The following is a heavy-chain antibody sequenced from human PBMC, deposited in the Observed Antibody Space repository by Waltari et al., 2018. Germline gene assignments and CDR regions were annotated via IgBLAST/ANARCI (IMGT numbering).Heavy chain of an antibody. Sequence: QVQLVQSGAEVKKPGSSVKVSCKASGGTFSSYAISWVRQAPGPGLGWMGGIIPMFGTGNYAQKFQGRVTITADESTSTAYMELSSLRAEDTAVYYCARSPLYDFWSGYQGNWFDPWGQGTLVTVSS. CDR2: IIPMFGTG. CDR1: GGTFSSYA. D-gene: IGHD3-3*01. J-gene: IGHJ5*02. V-gene: IGHV1-69*01. CDR3: ARSPLYDFWSGYQGNWFDP.